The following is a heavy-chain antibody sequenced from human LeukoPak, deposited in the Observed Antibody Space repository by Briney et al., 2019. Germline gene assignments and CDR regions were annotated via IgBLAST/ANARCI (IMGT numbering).Heavy chain of an antibody. CDR1: GFTFSSYG. V-gene: IGHV3-33*01. Sequence: GRSLRLSCAASGFTFSSYGMHWVRQAPGKGLEWVAVIWYDGSNKYYADSVKGRFTISRDNSKNTLYLQMNSLRAEDTAVYYCAREESIVGGMDVRGKGTTVTVSS. J-gene: IGHJ6*04. CDR3: AREESIVGGMDV. D-gene: IGHD2-15*01. CDR2: IWYDGSNK.